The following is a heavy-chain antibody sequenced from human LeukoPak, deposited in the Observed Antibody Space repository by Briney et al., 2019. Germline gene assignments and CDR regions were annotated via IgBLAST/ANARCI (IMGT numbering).Heavy chain of an antibody. D-gene: IGHD3-10*01. CDR2: INSGSGTT. CDR1: GFILSSAV. J-gene: IGHJ4*02. Sequence: SGGSLRLSCAASGFILSSAVMSWVRQAPGKELEWVSAINSGSGTTYAESVKGRFTISRDNSRNTLYLQMNTLRAEDTAVYYCAKGSAGAGSYRPFDYWGQGTLVTVSS. CDR3: AKGSAGAGSYRPFDY. V-gene: IGHV3-23*01.